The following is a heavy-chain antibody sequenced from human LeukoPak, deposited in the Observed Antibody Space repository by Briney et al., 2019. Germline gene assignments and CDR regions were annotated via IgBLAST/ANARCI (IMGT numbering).Heavy chain of an antibody. CDR1: GGSISSYY. Sequence: SETLSLTCTVSGGSISSYYWSWVRQPPGKGLEWIGYIYYSGSTNYNPSLKSRVTISVDTSKNQFSLKLSSVTAADTAVYYCARLEYSGSYYWFDPWGHGTLVNVSS. D-gene: IGHD1-26*01. CDR3: ARLEYSGSYYWFDP. CDR2: IYYSGST. J-gene: IGHJ5*02. V-gene: IGHV4-59*08.